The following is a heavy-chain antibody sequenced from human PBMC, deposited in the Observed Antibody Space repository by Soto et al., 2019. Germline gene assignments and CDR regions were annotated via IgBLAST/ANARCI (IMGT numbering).Heavy chain of an antibody. V-gene: IGHV3-73*01. Sequence: GVLRLSCAASGFTFSGSAMHWVRQASGKGLEWVGRIRSKANSYATAYAASVKGRFTISRDDSKNTAYLQMNSLKTEDTAVYYCTRSYYDILTGYYGFAYWGQGTLVTVSS. CDR1: GFTFSGSA. CDR2: IRSKANSYAT. D-gene: IGHD3-9*01. J-gene: IGHJ4*02. CDR3: TRSYYDILTGYYGFAY.